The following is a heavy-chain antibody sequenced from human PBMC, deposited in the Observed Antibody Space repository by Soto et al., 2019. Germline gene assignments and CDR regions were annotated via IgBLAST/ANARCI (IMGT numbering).Heavy chain of an antibody. CDR1: GFSLSSYA. D-gene: IGHD2-2*03. V-gene: IGHV3-23*01. CDR2: ISGSGGSS. J-gene: IGHJ4*02. Sequence: VQLLESGGGLVQPGGSLRLSCAASGFSLSSYAMSWVRQAPGKGLEWVSVISGSGGSSNYADSVKGRFTISRDNSKNTLYLQMNSLRAEDTAVYYCAKDGYCSSTSCYSRFDYWGQGTLVTVSS. CDR3: AKDGYCSSTSCYSRFDY.